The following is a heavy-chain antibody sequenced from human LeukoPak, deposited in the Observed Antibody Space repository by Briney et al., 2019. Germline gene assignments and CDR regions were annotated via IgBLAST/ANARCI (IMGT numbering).Heavy chain of an antibody. J-gene: IGHJ6*03. CDR3: ARTPLYDSSGVPYYYYLDA. Sequence: GGSLKLSCAASGFTFDDYGMSWVRQAPGKGLEWVSGINWNGGSTGYADSVKGRFTISRDNAKNSLYLQMNSLRAECKALYYCARTPLYDSSGVPYYYYLDAWGEGTTVTVSS. V-gene: IGHV3-20*04. D-gene: IGHD3-22*01. CDR1: GFTFDDYG. CDR2: INWNGGST.